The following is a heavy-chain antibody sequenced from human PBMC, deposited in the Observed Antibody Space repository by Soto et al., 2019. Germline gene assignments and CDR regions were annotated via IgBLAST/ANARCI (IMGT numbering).Heavy chain of an antibody. Sequence: ASVKVSCKASGYTFTSYGISWVRQAPGQGLEWMGWIGAYNGNTNYAQKLQGRVTMTTDTSTSTAYMELRSLGSDDTAVYYCARAYLMVRGVIHYCYYMDVWGKGTTVTVSS. CDR2: IGAYNGNT. D-gene: IGHD3-10*01. J-gene: IGHJ6*03. CDR3: ARAYLMVRGVIHYCYYMDV. CDR1: GYTFTSYG. V-gene: IGHV1-18*01.